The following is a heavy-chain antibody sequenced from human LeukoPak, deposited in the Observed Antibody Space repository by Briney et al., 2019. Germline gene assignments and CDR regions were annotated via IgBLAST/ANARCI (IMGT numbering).Heavy chain of an antibody. CDR1: LGSISSSSYY. V-gene: IGHV4-39*01. CDR3: ATVPGYSGYPYYFDY. J-gene: IGHJ4*02. Sequence: SETLSLTCTVSLGSISSSSYYWDWIRQPPVKGLEWTGTIYYSGSTYYNPSLQSRVTISVDTSKNQFSLKLSSVTAADTAVYYCATVPGYSGYPYYFDYWGQGTLVTVSS. CDR2: IYYSGST. D-gene: IGHD5-12*01.